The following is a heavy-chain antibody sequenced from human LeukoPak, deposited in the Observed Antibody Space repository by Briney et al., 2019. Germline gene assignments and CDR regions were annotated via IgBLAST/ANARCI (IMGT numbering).Heavy chain of an antibody. CDR2: IYYSGST. D-gene: IGHD6-19*01. CDR3: ARTVAGWFDP. V-gene: IGHV4-59*08. CDR1: GGSISSYY. J-gene: IGHJ5*02. Sequence: SEALSLTCTVSGGSISSYYWSWIRQPPGKGLEWIGYIYYSGSTNYNPSLKSRVTISVDTSKNQFSLKLSSVTAADTAVYYCARTVAGWFDPWGQGTLVTVSS.